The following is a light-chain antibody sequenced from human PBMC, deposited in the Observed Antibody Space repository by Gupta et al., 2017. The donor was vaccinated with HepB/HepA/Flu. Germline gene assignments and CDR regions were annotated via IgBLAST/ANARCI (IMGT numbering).Light chain of an antibody. CDR2: AAS. Sequence: DIQLTQSPSSLSASVGDRVTITCRASQGMRNDLAWYQQKPEKAPKRLIYAASKVESGVPSRFSGSGSGTEFTLTISSLQPEDFATYYCRHGNNSPCTFGQGTKVEIE. J-gene: IGKJ1*01. CDR1: QGMRND. CDR3: RHGNNSPCT. V-gene: IGKV1-17*01.